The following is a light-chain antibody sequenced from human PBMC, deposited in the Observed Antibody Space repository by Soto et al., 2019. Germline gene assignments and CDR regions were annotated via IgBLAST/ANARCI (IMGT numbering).Light chain of an antibody. CDR1: QSVNSSF. V-gene: IGKV3-20*01. CDR3: QQYDSSRWT. Sequence: EIVLTQSPGTLSLSPGERATLSCRASQSVNSSFLAWYQQQPGPAPRLLIYAASTRATGIPDRFSGSGSGTDFTLTISRLEPEDFAVYYCQQYDSSRWTFGQGTKVEVK. J-gene: IGKJ1*01. CDR2: AAS.